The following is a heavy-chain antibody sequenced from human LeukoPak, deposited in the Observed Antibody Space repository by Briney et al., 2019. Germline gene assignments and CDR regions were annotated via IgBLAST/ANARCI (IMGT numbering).Heavy chain of an antibody. Sequence: GGSLRLSCAASGFTFSSYAMSWVRQAPGKGLEWVSAISGSGGSTYYADSVKGRFTISRDNSKNTLYLQMNTLRAEDAAVYYCARARPSMWIDYWGQGTLVTVSS. J-gene: IGHJ4*02. V-gene: IGHV3-23*01. CDR3: ARARPSMWIDY. D-gene: IGHD5-12*01. CDR2: ISGSGGST. CDR1: GFTFSSYA.